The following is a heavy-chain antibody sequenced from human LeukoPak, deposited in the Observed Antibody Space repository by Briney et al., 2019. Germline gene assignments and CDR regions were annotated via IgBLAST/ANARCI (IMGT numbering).Heavy chain of an antibody. CDR2: INPNSGGT. D-gene: IGHD3-22*01. J-gene: IGHJ4*02. CDR3: ARAEYYYDSSGLKGLPCDY. V-gene: IGHV1-2*03. CDR1: EYTFTGYY. Sequence: AASVKVSRTASEYTFTGYYMNWVSPAPGQGLECMGWINPNSGGTNYAQKFQGRVTMTRDTSISTAYMELSGLRSDDTAVYYCARAEYYYDSSGLKGLPCDYWGQGTQVTVSS.